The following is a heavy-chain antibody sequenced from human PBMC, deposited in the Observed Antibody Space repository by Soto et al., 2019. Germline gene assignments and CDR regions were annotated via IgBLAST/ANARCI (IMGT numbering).Heavy chain of an antibody. V-gene: IGHV1-46*01. CDR3: ARGAVLAATSYCDY. Sequence: GASVKVSCKASGYTFSSYYIHWVRQAPGQGLEWLGLITTSGGHAYYAQKFQGRVALTRDTSTSTVYMDLTSLTSEDTAVYYCARGAVLAATSYCDYWGQGTPVTVSS. CDR1: GYTFSSYY. J-gene: IGHJ4*02. D-gene: IGHD2-15*01. CDR2: ITTSGGHA.